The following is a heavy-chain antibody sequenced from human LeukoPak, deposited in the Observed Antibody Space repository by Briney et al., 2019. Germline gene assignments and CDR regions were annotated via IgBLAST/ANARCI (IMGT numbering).Heavy chain of an antibody. CDR1: GYNFNIYG. CDR3: ARDPSGYSVWGSYRDLDY. CDR2: INTNTGDP. Sequence: VASVKVSCKTSGYNFNIYGISWVRQAPGQGLEWMGWINTNTGDPTYAQGFTGRFVFSLDTSVSTAYLQISSLKAEDTAVYYCARDPSGYSVWGSYRDLDYWGQGTLVTVSS. D-gene: IGHD3-16*02. J-gene: IGHJ4*02. V-gene: IGHV7-4-1*02.